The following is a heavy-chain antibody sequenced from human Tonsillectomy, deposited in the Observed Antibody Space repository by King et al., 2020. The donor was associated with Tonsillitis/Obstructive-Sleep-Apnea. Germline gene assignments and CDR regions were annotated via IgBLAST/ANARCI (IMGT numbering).Heavy chain of an antibody. Sequence: QLVQSGAEVKKPGSSVKVSCKASGGTFSSYAISWVRQAPGQGLEWMGGIIPIFGTATYAQKLQGRVTITADESTSTAYMELRRLRSEDTAVYYCARDAPSESTSCYWWGQGTLVTVSS. CDR3: ARDAPSESTSCYW. J-gene: IGHJ4*02. V-gene: IGHV1-69*12. CDR2: IIPIFGTA. CDR1: GGTFSSYA. D-gene: IGHD2-2*01.